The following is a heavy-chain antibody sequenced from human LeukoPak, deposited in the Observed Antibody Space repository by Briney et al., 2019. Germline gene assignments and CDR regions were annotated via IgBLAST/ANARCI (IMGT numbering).Heavy chain of an antibody. D-gene: IGHD2-21*02. V-gene: IGHV4-38-2*02. J-gene: IGHJ5*02. CDR2: IYHSGST. CDR3: ARAEHIVVVTSDNWFDP. CDR1: GGSISSGYY. Sequence: SETLSLTCTVSGGSISSGYYWGWIRQPPGKGLEWIGSIYHSGSTYYNPSLKSRVTISVDTSKNQFSLKLSSVTAADTAVYYCARAEHIVVVTSDNWFDPWGQGTLVTVSS.